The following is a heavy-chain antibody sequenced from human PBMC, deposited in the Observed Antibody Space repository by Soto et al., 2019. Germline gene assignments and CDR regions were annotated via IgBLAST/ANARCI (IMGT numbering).Heavy chain of an antibody. J-gene: IGHJ6*02. Sequence: QVQLVESGGGVVQPGRSLRLSCAASGFSFSSYGMHWVRQAPGEGLEWVAVIWSDGSNKYYADSVKGRFTVSRDNSKNSLELQMDSLRAADTAVYYCARDSVRGVRSYAMDVWGQGTTVTVSS. V-gene: IGHV3-33*01. D-gene: IGHD3-10*01. CDR1: GFSFSSYG. CDR2: IWSDGSNK. CDR3: ARDSVRGVRSYAMDV.